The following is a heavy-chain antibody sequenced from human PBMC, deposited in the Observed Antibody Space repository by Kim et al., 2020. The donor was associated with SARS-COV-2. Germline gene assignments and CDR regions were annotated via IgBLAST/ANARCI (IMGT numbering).Heavy chain of an antibody. CDR3: ARGLCSSTSCYRVFNWFDP. D-gene: IGHD2-2*02. CDR1: GGSISSGDYY. J-gene: IGHJ5*02. Sequence: SETLSLTCTVSGGSISSGDYYWSWIRQPPGKGLEWIGYIYYSGSTYYNPSLKSRVTISVDTSKNQFSLKLSSVTAADTAVYYCARGLCSSTSCYRVFNWFDPWGQGTLVTVSS. CDR2: IYYSGST. V-gene: IGHV4-30-4*01.